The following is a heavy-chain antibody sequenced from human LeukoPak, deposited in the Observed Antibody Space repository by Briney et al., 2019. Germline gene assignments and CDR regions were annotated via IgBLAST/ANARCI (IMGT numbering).Heavy chain of an antibody. CDR3: ATSDYYDSGRGGVSPSDH. CDR1: GFTFSQYC. V-gene: IGHV3-7*01. Sequence: GGSLRLSCAASGFTFSQYCMTWVSQAPGKGLEWVAEIIQDGSGKYYGDSVKGRFTISRDNAKNSVYLQVNSLRAEDTAVYYCATSDYYDSGRGGVSPSDHWGQGTLVTVSS. D-gene: IGHD3-10*01. CDR2: IIQDGSGK. J-gene: IGHJ4*02.